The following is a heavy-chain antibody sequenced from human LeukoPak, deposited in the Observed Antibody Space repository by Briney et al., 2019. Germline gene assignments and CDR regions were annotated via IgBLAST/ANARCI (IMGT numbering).Heavy chain of an antibody. D-gene: IGHD2-2*01. CDR3: ARDGRYCIITSCYGYYGMDV. Sequence: GGSLRLSCAASGFTVSSNYMSWVRQAPGKGLEWVSVIYSGGSTYYADSAKGRFTISRQNSKNTVDLQMNSLRPEDTAVCYCARDGRYCIITSCYGYYGMDVWGQGTTVTVSS. J-gene: IGHJ6*02. CDR1: GFTVSSNY. V-gene: IGHV3-53*04. CDR2: IYSGGST.